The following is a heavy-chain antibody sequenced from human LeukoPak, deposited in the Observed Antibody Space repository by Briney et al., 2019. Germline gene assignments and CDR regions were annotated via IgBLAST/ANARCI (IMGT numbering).Heavy chain of an antibody. CDR2: ISGSGGST. CDR3: AKDVLLWFGELLSSPFDY. D-gene: IGHD3-10*01. CDR1: GFTFSSYG. V-gene: IGHV3-23*01. Sequence: GGTLRLSCAASGFTFSSYGMSWVRQAPGKGLEWVSAISGSGGSTYYADSVKGRFTISRDNSKNTLYLQMNSLRAEDTAVYYCAKDVLLWFGELLSSPFDYWGQGTLVTVSS. J-gene: IGHJ4*02.